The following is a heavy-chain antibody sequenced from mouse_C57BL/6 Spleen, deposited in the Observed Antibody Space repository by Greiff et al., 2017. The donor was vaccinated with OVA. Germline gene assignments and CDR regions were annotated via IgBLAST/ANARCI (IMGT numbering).Heavy chain of an antibody. Sequence: DVKLVESGGGLVKPGGSLKLSCAASGFTFSSYTMSWVRQTPEKRLEWVATISGGGGNTYYPDSVKGRFTISRDNAKNTLYLQMSSLRSEDTALYYCARHDDYYGSSPFAYWGQGTLVTVSA. CDR1: GFTFSSYT. V-gene: IGHV5-9*01. D-gene: IGHD1-1*01. CDR2: ISGGGGNT. CDR3: ARHDDYYGSSPFAY. J-gene: IGHJ3*01.